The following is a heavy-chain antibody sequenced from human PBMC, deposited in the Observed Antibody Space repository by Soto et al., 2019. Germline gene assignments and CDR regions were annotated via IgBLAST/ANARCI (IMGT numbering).Heavy chain of an antibody. J-gene: IGHJ6*02. D-gene: IGHD4-4*01. Sequence: ASVKVSCKASGYTFTGYYMHWVRQAPGQGLEWMGWINPNSSGTNYAQKFQGRVTMTRDTSISTAYMELSRLRSDDTAVYYCARDKYSNYGYYYYGMDVWGQGTTVTVSS. CDR3: ARDKYSNYGYYYYGMDV. V-gene: IGHV1-2*02. CDR1: GYTFTGYY. CDR2: INPNSSGT.